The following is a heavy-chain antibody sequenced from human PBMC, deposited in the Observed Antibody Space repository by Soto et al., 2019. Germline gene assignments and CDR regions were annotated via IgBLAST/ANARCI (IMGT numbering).Heavy chain of an antibody. J-gene: IGHJ4*02. CDR2: ISGSGGST. CDR1: GFTFSSYA. Sequence: EVQLLESGGGLVQPGGSLRLSCAASGFTFSSYAMSWVRQAPGKGLEWVSGISGSGGSTNYPDSVKGRCTISRDNSNNTQYLQMSSLRAEDTALYYCAKAPRAVAGSPDFDYWGQGTLVTVSS. CDR3: AKAPRAVAGSPDFDY. D-gene: IGHD6-19*01. V-gene: IGHV3-23*01.